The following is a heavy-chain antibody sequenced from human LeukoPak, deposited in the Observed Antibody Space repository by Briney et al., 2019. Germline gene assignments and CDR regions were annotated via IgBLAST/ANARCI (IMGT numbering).Heavy chain of an antibody. CDR2: INSDGGST. J-gene: IGHJ4*02. CDR3: ARRIQGMAPYYFDY. Sequence: GGSLRLSCTASGFTFSSYWMHWVRQAPGKGLVWVSRINSDGGSTSYADPGKGRFTISRDNAKNTLYLQMNSLKAEDTAVYYCARRIQGMAPYYFDYWGQGTLVTVSS. CDR1: GFTFSSYW. D-gene: IGHD5-24*01. V-gene: IGHV3-74*01.